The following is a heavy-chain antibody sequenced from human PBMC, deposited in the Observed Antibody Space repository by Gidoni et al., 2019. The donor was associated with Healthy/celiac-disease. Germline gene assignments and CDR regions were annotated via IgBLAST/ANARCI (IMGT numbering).Heavy chain of an antibody. CDR3: AKDNGELLFYFDY. CDR1: GFPFSSYA. Sequence: EVQLLESGGGLVQHGGSLRLSCAASGFPFSSYAMSWVRQAPGKGLGWVSAISGSGGSTYYADSVKGRFTISRDNSKNTLYLQMNSLRAEDTAVYYCAKDNGELLFYFDYWGQGTLVTVSS. V-gene: IGHV3-23*01. J-gene: IGHJ4*02. CDR2: ISGSGGST. D-gene: IGHD1-26*01.